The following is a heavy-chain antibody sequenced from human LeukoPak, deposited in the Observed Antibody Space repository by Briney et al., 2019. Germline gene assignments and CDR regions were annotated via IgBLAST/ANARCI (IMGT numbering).Heavy chain of an antibody. CDR2: IYYSGST. CDR3: ARGGYRGVFT. J-gene: IGHJ4*02. Sequence: SETLSLTCTVSGGSISSGGYYWSWIRQHPGKGLEWIGYIYYSGSTYYNPSLKSRVTISVDTSKNQFSLKLSSVTAADTAVYYCARGGYRGVFTWGQGALVTVSS. V-gene: IGHV4-31*03. D-gene: IGHD5-18*01. CDR1: GGSISSGGYY.